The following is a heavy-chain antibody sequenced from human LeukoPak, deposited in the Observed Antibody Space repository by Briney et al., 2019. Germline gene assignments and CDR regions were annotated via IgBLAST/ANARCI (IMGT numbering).Heavy chain of an antibody. CDR1: GFNFANHA. CDR2: ISGSGGST. D-gene: IGHD3-22*01. V-gene: IGHV3-23*01. Sequence: PGGSLRLSCAASGFNFANHAMSWVRQAPGKGLEWVSAISGSGGSTYYADSVKGRFTISRDNSKNTLYLQMDSLRAEDTAVYYCANCRSGYYYNFDYWGQGTLVTVSS. CDR3: ANCRSGYYYNFDY. J-gene: IGHJ4*02.